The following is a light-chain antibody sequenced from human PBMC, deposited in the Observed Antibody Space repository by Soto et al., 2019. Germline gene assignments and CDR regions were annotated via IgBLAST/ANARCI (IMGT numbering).Light chain of an antibody. Sequence: QSVLTQPASVSGSLGQSITISCTGTSSDVGGYNYISWYQQHPGKAPKLMIYDVGNRPSGVSNRFSGSKSGNTASLTISGLRAEDEADYYCSSYTSSSIMVFGGGTKLTVL. J-gene: IGLJ2*01. CDR1: SSDVGGYNY. CDR3: SSYTSSSIMV. CDR2: DVG. V-gene: IGLV2-14*03.